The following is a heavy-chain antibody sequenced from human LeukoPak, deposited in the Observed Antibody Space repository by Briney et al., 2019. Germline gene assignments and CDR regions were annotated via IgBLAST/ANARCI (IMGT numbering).Heavy chain of an antibody. J-gene: IGHJ4*02. CDR2: ISGSGGSS. Sequence: PGGSLRLSCAAPGFTFSSYALSWVRQAPGKGLEWVSTISGSGGSSYYADSVKGRFTISRDNSKHTLYLQMNSLRAEDTAVYYCATIPYNWNYGDYWGQGTLVTVSS. V-gene: IGHV3-23*01. D-gene: IGHD1-20*01. CDR1: GFTFSSYA. CDR3: ATIPYNWNYGDY.